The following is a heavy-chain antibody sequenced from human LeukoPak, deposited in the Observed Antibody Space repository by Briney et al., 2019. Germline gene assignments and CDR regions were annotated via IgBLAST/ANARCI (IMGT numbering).Heavy chain of an antibody. CDR2: IYYSGST. J-gene: IGHJ6*03. V-gene: IGHV4-38-2*02. CDR3: ARGRKAGARAGCYYYYYMDV. D-gene: IGHD6-19*01. Sequence: SETLSLTCTVSGYSISSGYYWGWIRQPPGKGLEWIGSIYYSGSTYYNPSLKSRVTISVDTSKNQFSLKLSSVTAADTAVYYCARGRKAGARAGCYYYYYMDVWGKGTTVTISS. CDR1: GYSISSGYY.